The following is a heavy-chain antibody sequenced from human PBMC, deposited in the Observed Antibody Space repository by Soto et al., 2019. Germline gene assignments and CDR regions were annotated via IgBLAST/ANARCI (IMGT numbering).Heavy chain of an antibody. D-gene: IGHD6-13*01. CDR1: GFTFSNYW. CDR3: VKEGLAADFDS. CDR2: IRGDGSMT. V-gene: IGHV3-74*01. Sequence: EVHLVESGGGLVQPGGSLRLSCAASGFTFSNYWIHWVRQAPGKGLVWVSRIRGDGSMTNYADSVKGRFTISRDNAKNTLHVQMNSLRAEDTAVYYCVKEGLAADFDSWGQGTLVTVSS. J-gene: IGHJ4*02.